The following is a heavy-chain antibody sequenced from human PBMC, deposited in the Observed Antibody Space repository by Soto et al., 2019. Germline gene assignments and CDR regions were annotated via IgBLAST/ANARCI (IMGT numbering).Heavy chain of an antibody. CDR2: IYYSGST. CDR1: GGPISSYY. D-gene: IGHD3-22*01. Sequence: SETLSLTCTVSGGPISSYYWSWIRQPPGKGLEWIGYIYYSGSTNYNPSLKSRVTISVDTSKNQFSLKLSSVTAADTAVYYCAREVDYYDSSGYYNWFDPWGQGTLVTVSS. V-gene: IGHV4-59*01. J-gene: IGHJ5*02. CDR3: AREVDYYDSSGYYNWFDP.